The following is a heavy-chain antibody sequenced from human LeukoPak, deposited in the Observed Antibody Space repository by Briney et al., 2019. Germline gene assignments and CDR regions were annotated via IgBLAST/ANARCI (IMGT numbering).Heavy chain of an antibody. Sequence: GGSLRLSCAASGFTFDDYAMHWVRQAPGKGLEWVSGISRNSGSIGYADSVKGRFTISRDNSKNTLYLQMNSLRAEDTAVYYCAKDLVDYGDPKYYFDYWGQGTLVTVSS. J-gene: IGHJ4*02. V-gene: IGHV3-9*01. D-gene: IGHD4-17*01. CDR1: GFTFDDYA. CDR2: ISRNSGSI. CDR3: AKDLVDYGDPKYYFDY.